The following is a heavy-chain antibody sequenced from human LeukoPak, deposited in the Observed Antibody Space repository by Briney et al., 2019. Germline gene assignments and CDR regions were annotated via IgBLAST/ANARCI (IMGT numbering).Heavy chain of an antibody. D-gene: IGHD3-3*01. Sequence: ASVKVSCKASGYTFTSYGISWVRQAPGQGLEWMGWISAYNGNTNYAQELQGRVTMTTDTSTSTAYMELRSLRSDDTAVYYCARVTGDFWSGYPWYYYGMDVWGQGTTVTVSS. CDR1: GYTFTSYG. J-gene: IGHJ6*02. CDR2: ISAYNGNT. CDR3: ARVTGDFWSGYPWYYYGMDV. V-gene: IGHV1-18*01.